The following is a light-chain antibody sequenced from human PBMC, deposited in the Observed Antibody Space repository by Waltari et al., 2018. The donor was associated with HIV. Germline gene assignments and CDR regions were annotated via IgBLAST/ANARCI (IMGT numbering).Light chain of an antibody. Sequence: FMLTQPRSVSESPGKTVTISCTRSSGSIGSNYVQWYQQRPGSSPTTVIYEDDQRPSGVPGRFSGSVDRSSNSASLTISGLMTEYEADYYCQSYDSNTRIFGTGTKVTVL. CDR1: SGSIGSNY. V-gene: IGLV6-57*01. CDR2: EDD. CDR3: QSYDSNTRI. J-gene: IGLJ1*01.